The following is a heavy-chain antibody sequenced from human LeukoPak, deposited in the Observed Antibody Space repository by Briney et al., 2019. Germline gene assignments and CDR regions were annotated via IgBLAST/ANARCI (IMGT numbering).Heavy chain of an antibody. CDR1: GGSISSGGYY. J-gene: IGHJ5*02. D-gene: IGHD6-13*01. CDR2: IYHSGST. V-gene: IGHV4-30-2*01. CDR3: ARLDSSSWYDWFDP. Sequence: SQTLSLTCTVSGGSISSGGYYWSWIRQPPGKGLEWIGYIYHSGSTYYNPSLKSRVTISVDRSKNQFSLKLSSVTAADTAVYYCARLDSSSWYDWFDPWGQGTLVTVSS.